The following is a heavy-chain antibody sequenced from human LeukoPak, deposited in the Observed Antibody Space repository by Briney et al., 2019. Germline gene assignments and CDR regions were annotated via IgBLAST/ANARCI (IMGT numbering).Heavy chain of an antibody. CDR3: ARSPRVLWSSRHDH. Sequence: PSETLSLTCAVYGGSLSGYFWTWIRQSPGQGLEWIGEINYSGSTNYNPSLKSRVTISLDTSQKQFSLKLTSVTAADTAVYYCARSPRVLWSSRHDHWGRGTLVTVSS. CDR2: INYSGST. V-gene: IGHV4-34*01. CDR1: GGSLSGYF. D-gene: IGHD3-10*01. J-gene: IGHJ4*02.